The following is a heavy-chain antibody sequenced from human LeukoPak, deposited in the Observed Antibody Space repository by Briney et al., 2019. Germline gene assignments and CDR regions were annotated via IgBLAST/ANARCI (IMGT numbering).Heavy chain of an antibody. V-gene: IGHV3-23*01. Sequence: GGSLRLPCAASGFPFSTNAMSWVRQATGKGLEWVSGIGGRGGSRYYADSVKGRFTISRNNSKNTLYLQMKSLRAEDTAVYYCAKDRGVVVVAEFDYWGQGTLVTVSS. J-gene: IGHJ4*02. CDR2: IGGRGGSR. D-gene: IGHD2-15*01. CDR3: AKDRGVVVVAEFDY. CDR1: GFPFSTNA.